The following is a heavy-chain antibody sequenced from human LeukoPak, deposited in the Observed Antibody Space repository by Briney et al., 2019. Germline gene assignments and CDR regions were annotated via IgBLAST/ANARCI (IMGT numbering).Heavy chain of an antibody. CDR1: GFTFSSYA. Sequence: GGSLRLSCAASGFTFSSYAMHWVRQAPGKGLEWVAVISYDGSNKYYADSVKGRFTISRDNSKNTLYLQMNSLRAEDTAVYYCARERYSSSPRAFDIWGQGTMVTVSS. D-gene: IGHD6-13*01. CDR2: ISYDGSNK. CDR3: ARERYSSSPRAFDI. V-gene: IGHV3-30*04. J-gene: IGHJ3*02.